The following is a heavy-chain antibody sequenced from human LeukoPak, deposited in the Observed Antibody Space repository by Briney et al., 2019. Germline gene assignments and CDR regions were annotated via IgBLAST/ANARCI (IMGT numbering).Heavy chain of an antibody. D-gene: IGHD3-10*01. CDR3: TLIQGWGSGSYYRNF. V-gene: IGHV3-15*01. CDR1: GFSISNDW. Sequence: PGGSLRLSCAASGFSISNDWMSWVRRAPGKGLEWVARVKSRSAGETTDYAAPVKGRFTISRDDSKNTLYLQMNSLKTEDAAVYYCTLIQGWGSGSYYRNFWGQGTLVTVSS. CDR2: VKSRSAGETT. J-gene: IGHJ4*02.